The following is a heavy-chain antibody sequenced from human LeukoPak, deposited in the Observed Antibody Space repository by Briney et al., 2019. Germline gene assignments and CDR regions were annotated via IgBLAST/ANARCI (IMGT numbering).Heavy chain of an antibody. CDR2: IYYSGST. D-gene: IGHD6-13*01. J-gene: IGHJ4*02. Sequence: SETLSLTCTVSGGSISSYYWSWIRQPPGKGLEWIGYIYYSGSTNYNPSLKSRVTISVDTSKNQFSLKLSSVIAADTAVYYCANRPIAAAGTDYWGQGTLVTVSS. CDR3: ANRPIAAAGTDY. V-gene: IGHV4-59*01. CDR1: GGSISSYY.